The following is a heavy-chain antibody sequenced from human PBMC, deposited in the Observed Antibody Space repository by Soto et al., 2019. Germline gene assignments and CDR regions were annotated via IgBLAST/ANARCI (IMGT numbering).Heavy chain of an antibody. Sequence: SETLSLTCTFSGGSISSYYWLCIRQPPGKGLEWVGYVSYSGSTNYNPSLKSRVTITLDTSKNQFSLKLSSVTAADTAMYYCARNRTRNGYNWFDPWGEGTLVNVSS. V-gene: IGHV4-59*08. D-gene: IGHD2-8*01. J-gene: IGHJ5*02. CDR2: VSYSGST. CDR1: GGSISSYY. CDR3: ARNRTRNGYNWFDP.